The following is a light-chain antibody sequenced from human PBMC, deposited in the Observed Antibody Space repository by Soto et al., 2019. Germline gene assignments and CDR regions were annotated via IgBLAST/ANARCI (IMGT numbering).Light chain of an antibody. Sequence: EIVLTHSPGTLSLSPGERAPLSCRASQSVSNNYLAWYQQKPGQAPRPLIYGASNRATGIPDRFSGSGSGTDFTLTISRLEPEDFAVYYSQQYGSSGTFGQGTKVDIK. CDR2: GAS. CDR3: QQYGSSGT. CDR1: QSVSNNY. J-gene: IGKJ1*01. V-gene: IGKV3-20*01.